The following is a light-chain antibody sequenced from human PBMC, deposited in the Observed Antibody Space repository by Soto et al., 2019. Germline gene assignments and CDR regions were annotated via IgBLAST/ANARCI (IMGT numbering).Light chain of an antibody. CDR1: QSISSW. V-gene: IGKV1-5*03. CDR2: KAS. J-gene: IGKJ2*01. Sequence: DIQMTQSPSTLSASVGDRVTLTCRASQSISSWLAWYQQKPGKAPKLLIYKASSLESGVPSRFSVSGSGTEFSLTISSRQSADSATYYSQPYKTYSYTFGQGTNLEIK. CDR3: QPYKTYSYT.